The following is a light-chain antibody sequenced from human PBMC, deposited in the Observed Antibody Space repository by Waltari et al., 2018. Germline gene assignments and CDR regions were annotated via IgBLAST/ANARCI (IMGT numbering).Light chain of an antibody. CDR3: QQYNSYSLLT. Sequence: DIQMTQSPSTLSASVGDRVTITCRASQSISNWLAWYQQKPGKAPKLLIYKASTLESGVPSRFSGSGSGIEFTLTISSLQPDDFATYYCQQYNSYSLLTFGGGTKVEIK. CDR2: KAS. J-gene: IGKJ4*01. V-gene: IGKV1-5*03. CDR1: QSISNW.